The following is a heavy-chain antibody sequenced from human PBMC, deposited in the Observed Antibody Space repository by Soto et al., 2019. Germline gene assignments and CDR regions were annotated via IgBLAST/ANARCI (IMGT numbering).Heavy chain of an antibody. CDR3: ARSLHSSSATYYFDY. CDR1: GGSISSYY. J-gene: IGHJ4*02. Sequence: PSETLSLTCTVSGGSISSYYWSWIRQPPGKGLEWIGYIYYSGSTNYNPSLKSRVTISVDTSKNQFSLKLSSVTAADTAVYYCARSLHSSSATYYFDYWGQGTLVTVSS. V-gene: IGHV4-59*08. CDR2: IYYSGST. D-gene: IGHD6-13*01.